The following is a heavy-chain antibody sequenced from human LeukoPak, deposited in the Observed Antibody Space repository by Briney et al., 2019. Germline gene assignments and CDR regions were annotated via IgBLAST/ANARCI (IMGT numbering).Heavy chain of an antibody. Sequence: PSETLSLTCTVSGGSISSYYWSWIRQPPGKGLEWIGRIYPSGNTKYNPSLKSRVSMSVDTSKNQFSLKLTSVTAADTAVYYCARNRYYYGSGNYGVPNWFDPWGQGTLVTVSS. D-gene: IGHD3-10*01. CDR2: IYPSGNT. V-gene: IGHV4-4*07. CDR1: GGSISSYY. CDR3: ARNRYYYGSGNYGVPNWFDP. J-gene: IGHJ5*02.